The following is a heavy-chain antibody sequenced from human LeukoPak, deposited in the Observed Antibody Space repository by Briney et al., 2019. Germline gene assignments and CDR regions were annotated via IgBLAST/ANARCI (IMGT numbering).Heavy chain of an antibody. Sequence: ASVKVSCKASGYTFTSYGISWVRQAPGQGLEWMGWISAYNGSTNYAQKLQGRVTMTTDTSTSTAYMELRSLRSDDTAVYYCAREKPDYDILTGYYNFDYWGQGTLVTVSS. CDR2: ISAYNGST. D-gene: IGHD3-9*01. CDR3: AREKPDYDILTGYYNFDY. J-gene: IGHJ4*02. V-gene: IGHV1-18*01. CDR1: GYTFTSYG.